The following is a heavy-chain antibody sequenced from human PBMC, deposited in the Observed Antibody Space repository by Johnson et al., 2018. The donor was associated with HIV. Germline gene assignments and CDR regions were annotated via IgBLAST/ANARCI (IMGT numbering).Heavy chain of an antibody. D-gene: IGHD3-22*01. CDR3: ASPILVDSSGATDAFDI. V-gene: IGHV3-30*14. Sequence: QVQLVESGGGVVQPGRSLRLSCAASGFTFSSYAMHWVRQAPGKGLEWVAVISYDGSNKYYADSVKGRFTISRDNSKDTLYLQRGSLRAEDMAVYYCASPILVDSSGATDAFDIWGQGTMVTVSS. J-gene: IGHJ3*02. CDR1: GFTFSSYA. CDR2: ISYDGSNK.